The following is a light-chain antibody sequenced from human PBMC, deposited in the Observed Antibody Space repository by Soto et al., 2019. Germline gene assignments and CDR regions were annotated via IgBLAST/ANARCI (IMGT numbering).Light chain of an antibody. J-gene: IGKJ2*01. CDR2: GAS. CDR3: QQSNNWPYT. CDR1: QSVSDN. Sequence: EIVMTQSPATLSASPGERVTLSCRASQSVSDNLAWYQQKPGQAPRLLIYGASNRATTIPARFSGSGSGTKSTLTISSLQSEDFAVYYCQQSNNWPYTFGHGTKMDIK. V-gene: IGKV3-15*01.